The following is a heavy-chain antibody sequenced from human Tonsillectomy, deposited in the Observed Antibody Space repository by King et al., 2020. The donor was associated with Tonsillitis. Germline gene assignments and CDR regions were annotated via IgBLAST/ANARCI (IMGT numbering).Heavy chain of an antibody. CDR2: IYCDDDQ. V-gene: IGHV2-5*02. Sequence: TLKESGPTLVKPTQTLTLTCSFSGFSLNTYGVGVGWIRQAPGKALEWLALIYCDDDQRYSPSLKSRLTITKATSKNQVVLRMTNVDPVDTATYYCAHRHGSVDGRWFDPWGQGTLVTVSS. J-gene: IGHJ5*02. D-gene: IGHD5/OR15-5a*01. CDR1: GFSLNTYGVG. CDR3: AHRHGSVDGRWFDP.